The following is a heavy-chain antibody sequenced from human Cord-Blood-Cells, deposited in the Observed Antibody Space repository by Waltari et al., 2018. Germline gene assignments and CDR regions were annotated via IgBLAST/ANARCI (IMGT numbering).Heavy chain of an antibody. Sequence: QVQLVESGGGVVQPGRSLRLSCAASGFTFSSYGMHWVRQAPGKGLEWVAVIWYDGSNKDYADYVKVRFTISRDNSKNTLYLQMNSLRAEDTAVYYCARDGYYGSGSYYNAFDIWGQGTMVTVSS. CDR1: GFTFSSYG. J-gene: IGHJ3*02. V-gene: IGHV3-33*01. CDR2: IWYDGSNK. D-gene: IGHD3-10*01. CDR3: ARDGYYGSGSYYNAFDI.